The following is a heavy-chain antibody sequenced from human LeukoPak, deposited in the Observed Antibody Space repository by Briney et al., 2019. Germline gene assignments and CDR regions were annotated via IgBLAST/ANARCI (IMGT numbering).Heavy chain of an antibody. CDR3: ATDLCSSTSCRGNYYYYMDV. D-gene: IGHD2-2*01. Sequence: ASVKVSCKVSGYTLTELSMHWVRQAPGKGLKWMGGFDPEDGETIYAQKFQGRVTMTEDTSTDTAYMELSSLRSEDTAVYYCATDLCSSTSCRGNYYYYMDVWGKGTTVTVSS. V-gene: IGHV1-24*01. J-gene: IGHJ6*03. CDR1: GYTLTELS. CDR2: FDPEDGET.